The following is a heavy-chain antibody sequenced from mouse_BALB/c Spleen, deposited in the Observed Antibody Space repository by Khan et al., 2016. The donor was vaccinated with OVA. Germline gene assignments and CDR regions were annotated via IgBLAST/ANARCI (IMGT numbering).Heavy chain of an antibody. CDR3: ADRLTGSFSY. Sequence: EVELVESGGDLVKPGGSLKLSCAASGFTFSSYSMSWVRQTPDKRLEWVASISSGGDYTYYPESVKGRFTISRENAKNTLYLQMSDLKSEDTAMYYCADRLTGSFSYWGQGTLVTVSA. D-gene: IGHD4-1*01. CDR1: GFTFSSYS. CDR2: ISSGGDYT. J-gene: IGHJ3*01. V-gene: IGHV5-6*01.